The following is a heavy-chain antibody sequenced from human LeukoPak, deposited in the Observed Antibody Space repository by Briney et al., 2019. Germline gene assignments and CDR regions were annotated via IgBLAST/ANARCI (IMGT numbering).Heavy chain of an antibody. J-gene: IGHJ4*02. Sequence: QPGGSLRLSCAASGFTFSSYAMHRVRQAPGKGLEWVAVISYDGSNKYYADSVKGRFTISRDNSKNTLYLQMNSLRAEDTAVYYCARDRPSISGWYSALFDYWGQGTLVTVSS. V-gene: IGHV3-30*04. CDR3: ARDRPSISGWYSALFDY. CDR2: ISYDGSNK. CDR1: GFTFSSYA. D-gene: IGHD6-19*01.